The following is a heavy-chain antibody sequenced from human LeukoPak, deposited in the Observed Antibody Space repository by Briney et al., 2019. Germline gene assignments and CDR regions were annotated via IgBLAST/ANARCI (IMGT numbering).Heavy chain of an antibody. V-gene: IGHV3-11*04. D-gene: IGHD3-22*01. Sequence: TGGSLRLSCAAPGFTFSDYYMSWIRQAPGKGLEWVSYISSSGSTIYYADSVKGRFTISRDNAKNSLYLQMNSLRAEDTAVYYCARVSRTYNYCDSSGYYDIDYWGQGTLVTVPS. CDR3: ARVSRTYNYCDSSGYYDIDY. J-gene: IGHJ4*02. CDR2: ISSSGSTI. CDR1: GFTFSDYY.